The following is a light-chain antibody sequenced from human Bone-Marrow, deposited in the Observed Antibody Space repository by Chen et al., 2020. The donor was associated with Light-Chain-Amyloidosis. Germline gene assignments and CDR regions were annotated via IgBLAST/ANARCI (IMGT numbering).Light chain of an antibody. CDR2: RAT. V-gene: IGLV3-25*03. Sequence: SYELTQPPSVSVSPGQTARITCSGDDLPTKYAYWYQQKPGQAPVLVIHRATERPSGISARFAGSSSGKTATLTISGGQAEDEAAYNCKSADRSGTYEVIFGGGTKLTVL. CDR1: DLPTKY. CDR3: KSADRSGTYEVI. J-gene: IGLJ2*01.